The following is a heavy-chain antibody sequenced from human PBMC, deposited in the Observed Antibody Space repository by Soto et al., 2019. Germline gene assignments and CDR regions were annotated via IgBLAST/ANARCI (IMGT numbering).Heavy chain of an antibody. D-gene: IGHD3-22*01. J-gene: IGHJ4*02. V-gene: IGHV3-48*01. Sequence: PGGSLRLSCAASGFTFSSYSMHWVRQAPGKGLEWVSYISPSSSSIYYADSVKGRFTIPRDNAKNSLYLQMNSLRAEDTAVYYCARVAYYYDSSGYFYWGQGTLVTVS. CDR3: ARVAYYYDSSGYFY. CDR2: ISPSSSSI. CDR1: GFTFSSYS.